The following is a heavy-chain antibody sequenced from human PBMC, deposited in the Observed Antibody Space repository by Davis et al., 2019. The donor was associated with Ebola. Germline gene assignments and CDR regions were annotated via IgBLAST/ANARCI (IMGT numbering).Heavy chain of an antibody. J-gene: IGHJ5*02. V-gene: IGHV4-39*01. CDR2: IYYSGST. CDR1: GGSISSSSYY. Sequence: MPSETLSLTCTVSGGSISSSSYYWGWIRQPPGKGLEWIGSIYYSGSTYYNPSLKSRVTISVDTSKNQFSLKLSSVTAADTAVYYCARQRIAARRVNWFDPWGQGTLVTVSS. CDR3: ARQRIAARRVNWFDP. D-gene: IGHD6-6*01.